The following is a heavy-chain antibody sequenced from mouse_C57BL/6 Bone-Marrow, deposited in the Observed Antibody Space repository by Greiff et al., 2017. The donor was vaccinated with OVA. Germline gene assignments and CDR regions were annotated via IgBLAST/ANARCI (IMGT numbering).Heavy chain of an antibody. CDR2: INPNNGGT. D-gene: IGHD1-1*02. Sequence: VQLQQSGPELVKPGASVKISCKASGYTFTDYYMNWVKQSHGKSLEWIGDINPNNGGTSYNQKFKGKATLTVDKSSSTAYMELRSLTSEDSAVYYCASYGPDYWGQGTTLTVSS. V-gene: IGHV1-26*01. CDR3: ASYGPDY. CDR1: GYTFTDYY. J-gene: IGHJ2*01.